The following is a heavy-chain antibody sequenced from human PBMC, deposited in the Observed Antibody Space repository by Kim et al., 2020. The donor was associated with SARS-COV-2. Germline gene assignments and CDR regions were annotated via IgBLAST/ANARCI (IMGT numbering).Heavy chain of an antibody. J-gene: IGHJ6*02. CDR2: IYYSGST. CDR3: ARQDYGDYTGGYYYYYGMDV. Sequence: SETLSLTCTVSGGSISSSSYYWGWIRQPPGKGLEWIGSIYYSGSTYYNPSLKSRVTISVDTSKNQFSLKLSSVTAADTAVYYCARQDYGDYTGGYYYYYGMDVWGQGTTVTVSS. D-gene: IGHD4-17*01. V-gene: IGHV4-39*01. CDR1: GGSISSSSYY.